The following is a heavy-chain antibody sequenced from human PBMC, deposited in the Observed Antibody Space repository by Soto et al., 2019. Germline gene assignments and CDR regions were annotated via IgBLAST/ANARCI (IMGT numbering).Heavy chain of an antibody. CDR1: GGSFSGYY. Sequence: SETLSLTCAVYGGSFSGYYWSWIRQPPGKGLEWIGYIYHSGSTNYNPSLKSRVTISVDTSKNQFSLKLSSVTAADTAVYYCARASGWRYYFDYWGQGTLVTVSS. CDR2: IYHSGST. D-gene: IGHD6-19*01. J-gene: IGHJ4*02. V-gene: IGHV4-59*01. CDR3: ARASGWRYYFDY.